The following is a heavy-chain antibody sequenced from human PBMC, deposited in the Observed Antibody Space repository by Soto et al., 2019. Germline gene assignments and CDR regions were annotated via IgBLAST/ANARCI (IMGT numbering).Heavy chain of an antibody. CDR1: GYTFTSYY. J-gene: IGHJ6*02. Sequence: ASVKVSCKGSGYTFTSYYMHWVRQAPGQGLEWMGIIDPRDGSTIYAQKFQGRVTMTKDTSTDTAYMELSSLRSEDTAVYYCATAMVAVAGPYYYYYGMDVWGQGTTVTVSS. CDR2: IDPRDGST. D-gene: IGHD6-19*01. V-gene: IGHV1-46*01. CDR3: ATAMVAVAGPYYYYYGMDV.